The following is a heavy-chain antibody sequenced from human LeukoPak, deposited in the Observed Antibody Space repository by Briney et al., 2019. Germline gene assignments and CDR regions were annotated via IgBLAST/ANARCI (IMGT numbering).Heavy chain of an antibody. CDR2: IYYSGST. J-gene: IGHJ6*02. CDR3: ARLAITTYYYYGMDV. D-gene: IGHD4-4*01. CDR1: GGSISSYY. V-gene: IGHV4-59*08. Sequence: PSETLSLTCTVSGGSISSYYWSWIRQPPGKGLEWIGYIYYSGSTNYNPSLKSRVTISVDTSKNQFSLKLCSVTAADTAVYYCARLAITTYYYYGMDVWGQGTTVTVSS.